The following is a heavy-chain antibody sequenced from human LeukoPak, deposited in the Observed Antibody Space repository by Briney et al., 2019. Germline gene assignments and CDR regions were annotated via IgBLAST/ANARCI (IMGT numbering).Heavy chain of an antibody. CDR1: GFTFSSYA. Sequence: GGSLRLSCAASGFTFSSYAMSWVRQAPGKGLEWVSAISGSGGSTYYADSVKGRFTISRDNSKNTLYLQMNSLRAEDTAVYFCAGPYGDYRGDYYYGMDVWGQGTTVTV. V-gene: IGHV3-23*01. J-gene: IGHJ6*02. CDR3: AGPYGDYRGDYYYGMDV. D-gene: IGHD4-17*01. CDR2: ISGSGGST.